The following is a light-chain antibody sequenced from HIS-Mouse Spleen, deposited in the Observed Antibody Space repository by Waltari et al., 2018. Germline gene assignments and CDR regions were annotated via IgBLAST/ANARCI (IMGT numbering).Light chain of an antibody. CDR1: SSDVGGYNY. CDR2: EVS. J-gene: IGLJ1*01. CDR3: SSYTSSSTYV. V-gene: IGLV2-14*01. Sequence: QSALTQPASVSGSPGQSITISCTGTSSDVGGYNYFPWYQQHPGKAPKLMIYEVSNRHSGVSNRFSGSKSGNTASLTISGLQAEDEADYYCSSYTSSSTYVFGTGTKVTVL.